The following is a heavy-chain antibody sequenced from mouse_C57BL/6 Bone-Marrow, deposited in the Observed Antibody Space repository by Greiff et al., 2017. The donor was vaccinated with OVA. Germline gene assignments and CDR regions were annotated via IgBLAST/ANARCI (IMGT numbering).Heavy chain of an antibody. CDR1: GYTFTSYW. CDR3: ARTYNYGSSHWYFDV. V-gene: IGHV1-64*01. J-gene: IGHJ1*03. Sequence: QVQLQQPGAELVKPGASVKLSCTASGYTFTSYWMHWVKQRPGQGLEWIGMIHPNSGSTNYNEKFKSKATLTVDKSSSTAYMQLSSLTSEDSAVYYGARTYNYGSSHWYFDVWGTGTTVTVSA. CDR2: IHPNSGST. D-gene: IGHD1-1*01.